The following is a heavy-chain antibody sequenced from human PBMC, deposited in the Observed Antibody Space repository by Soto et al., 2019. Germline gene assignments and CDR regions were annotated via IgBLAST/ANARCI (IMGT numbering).Heavy chain of an antibody. CDR2: VSANSDYA. Sequence: EVQILESGGGLVQAGGSLRPSCAASGFTFSNYAMTWVRQAPGRGLEWVSAVSANSDYAYYADSVKDRFTISRDNSKNTLYLQMDSLRAEDTAVYYCAKVPSQYIWGSYLRYYDYWGQGTLVTVSS. V-gene: IGHV3-23*01. CDR1: GFTFSNYA. J-gene: IGHJ4*02. D-gene: IGHD3-16*02. CDR3: AKVPSQYIWGSYLRYYDY.